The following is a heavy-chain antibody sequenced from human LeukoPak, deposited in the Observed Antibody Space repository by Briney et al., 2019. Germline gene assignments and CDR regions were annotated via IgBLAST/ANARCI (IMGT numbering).Heavy chain of an antibody. J-gene: IGHJ5*02. CDR3: AIERGVNSSVPEYLFDP. CDR2: IYYSGST. CDR1: GGSVSSGSYY. D-gene: IGHD6-19*01. V-gene: IGHV4-61*01. Sequence: TSETLSLTCTVSGGSVSSGSYYWSWIRQPPGKGLEWIGYIYYSGSTNYNPSLKSRVTISVDTSKNQFSLKLSSVTAADTAVYYCAIERGVNSSVPEYLFDPWGQGTLVTVSS.